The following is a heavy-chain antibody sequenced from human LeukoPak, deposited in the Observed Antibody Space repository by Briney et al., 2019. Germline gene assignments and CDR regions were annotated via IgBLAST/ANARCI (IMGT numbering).Heavy chain of an antibody. D-gene: IGHD2-15*01. J-gene: IGHJ4*02. V-gene: IGHV1-58*02. Sequence: SVKVSCKASGFTSTSSAMQWVRQARGQRLEWIGWIVVGSGNTNYAQKFQERVTITRDMSTSTAYMELSSLRSEDTAVYYCAAGWVCSGGSCYYYFDYWGQGTLVTVSS. CDR2: IVVGSGNT. CDR1: GFTSTSSA. CDR3: AAGWVCSGGSCYYYFDY.